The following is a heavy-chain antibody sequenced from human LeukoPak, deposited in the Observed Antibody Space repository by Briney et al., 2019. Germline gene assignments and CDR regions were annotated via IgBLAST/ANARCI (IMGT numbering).Heavy chain of an antibody. J-gene: IGHJ4*02. CDR1: GGSIRSSY. CDR2: IYYSGST. V-gene: IGHV4-59*01. D-gene: IGHD6-13*01. Sequence: SETLSLTCTVSGGSIRSSYWSWSWIRQPPGKGLEWIGSIYYSGSTNYNPSLKSRITISIDTSTNQFSLKLTSVTTADTAVYYCARVHPQLVGHFDSWGQGTLVTVSS. CDR3: ARVHPQLVGHFDS.